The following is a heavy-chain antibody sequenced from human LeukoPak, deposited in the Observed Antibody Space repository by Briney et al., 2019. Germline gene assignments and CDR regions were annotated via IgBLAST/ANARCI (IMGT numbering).Heavy chain of an antibody. CDR2: ISHIGST. CDR1: GGSISGNYW. Sequence: SETLSLTCAVSGGSISGNYWWSWVRQAPGKGLEWIGEISHIGSTNFSPSLKSRVTISVDTSKNQFSLKLSSVTAADTAVYYCAVDSSGYYYPYYFDYWGQGTLVTVSS. J-gene: IGHJ4*02. CDR3: AVDSSGYYYPYYFDY. D-gene: IGHD3-22*01. V-gene: IGHV4-4*02.